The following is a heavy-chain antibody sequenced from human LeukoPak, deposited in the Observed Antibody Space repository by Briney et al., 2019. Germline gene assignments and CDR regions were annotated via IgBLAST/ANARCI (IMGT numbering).Heavy chain of an antibody. Sequence: AGGSLRLSCAASGFTFSNHGMHWVRQAPGKGLEWVAFIWYDGSNKEYAESVKGRFTISRDNSKNTLYLQMNSLRDEDTAVYYCARDQGTSTTAPKRKGRFDPWGQGTLVTVSS. CDR2: IWYDGSNK. J-gene: IGHJ5*02. V-gene: IGHV3-33*01. CDR3: ARDQGTSTTAPKRKGRFDP. CDR1: GFTFSNHG. D-gene: IGHD1-1*01.